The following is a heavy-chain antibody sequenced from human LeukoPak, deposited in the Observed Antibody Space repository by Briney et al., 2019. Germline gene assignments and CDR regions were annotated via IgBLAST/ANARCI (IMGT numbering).Heavy chain of an antibody. CDR3: ARDTDYDFWRGSTDY. CDR1: GYTFTSYG. CDR2: ISAYNGNT. D-gene: IGHD3-3*01. Sequence: ASVKVSCKASGYTFTSYGISWVRQAPGQGLEWMGWISAYNGNTNYAQKLQGRVTMTTDTSTSTAYMELRSLRSDDTAVYYCARDTDYDFWRGSTDYWGQGTLVTVSS. V-gene: IGHV1-18*01. J-gene: IGHJ4*02.